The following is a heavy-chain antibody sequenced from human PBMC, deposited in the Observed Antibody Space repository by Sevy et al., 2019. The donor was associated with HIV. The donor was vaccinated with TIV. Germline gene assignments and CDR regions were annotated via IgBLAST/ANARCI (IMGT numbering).Heavy chain of an antibody. J-gene: IGHJ6*02. Sequence: GGFLRLSCAASGFTFSSYSMTWVRQAPGKGLEWVSSISSSSSYIYYADSVKGRFTISRDNAKNSLYLQMNSLRAEDTAVYYCARVDPDYYYYGMDVWGQGTTVTVSS. CDR1: GFTFSSYS. CDR2: ISSSSSYI. CDR3: ARVDPDYYYYGMDV. V-gene: IGHV3-21*01.